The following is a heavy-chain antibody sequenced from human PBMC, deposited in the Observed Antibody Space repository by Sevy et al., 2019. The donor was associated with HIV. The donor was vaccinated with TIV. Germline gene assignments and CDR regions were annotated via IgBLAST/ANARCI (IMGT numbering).Heavy chain of an antibody. D-gene: IGHD2-15*01. Sequence: GGSLRLSCAASGYTLSSVGIHWVRLTPGTGLEWLAFIGHDGNKYLYGASVKGRITTSRDNSKNTVSLQMNSLRVEDTAIYYCATDYCIGNDCFLGWFDPRGQGTVVTVSS. CDR3: ATDYCIGNDCFLGWFDP. J-gene: IGHJ5*02. V-gene: IGHV3-30*02. CDR1: GYTLSSVG. CDR2: IGHDGNKY.